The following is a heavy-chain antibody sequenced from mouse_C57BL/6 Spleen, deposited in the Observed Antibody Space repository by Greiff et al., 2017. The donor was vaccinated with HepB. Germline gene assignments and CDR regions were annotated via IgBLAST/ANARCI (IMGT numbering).Heavy chain of an antibody. CDR2: ISSGGDYI. J-gene: IGHJ4*01. V-gene: IGHV5-9-1*02. CDR1: GFTFSSYA. D-gene: IGHD1-1*01. Sequence: EVKLMESGEGLVKPGGSLKLSCAASGFTFSSYAMSWVRQTPEKRLEWVAYISSGGDYIYYADTVKGRFTISRDNARNTLYLQMSSLKSEDTAMYYCTRALTTVVPYYAMDYWGQGTSVTVSS. CDR3: TRALTTVVPYYAMDY.